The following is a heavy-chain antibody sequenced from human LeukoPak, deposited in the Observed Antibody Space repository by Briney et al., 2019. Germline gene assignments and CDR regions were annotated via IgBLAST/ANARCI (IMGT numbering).Heavy chain of an antibody. J-gene: IGHJ4*02. Sequence: PGGSLRLSCAASGFTFSSYEMQWVRQAPGKGLEWVSYSSQSGTTSYFADSVKGRFTISRDNAKNSLYLDMDNLRAEDTAVYYCVRGDSRDYWGQGTLVTVSS. D-gene: IGHD6-13*01. V-gene: IGHV3-48*03. CDR1: GFTFSSYE. CDR2: SSQSGTTS. CDR3: VRGDSRDY.